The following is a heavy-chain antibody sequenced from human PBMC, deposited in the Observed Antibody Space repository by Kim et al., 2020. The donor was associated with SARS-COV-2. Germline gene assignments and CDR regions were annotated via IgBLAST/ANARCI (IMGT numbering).Heavy chain of an antibody. V-gene: IGHV4-30-4*01. D-gene: IGHD2-15*01. J-gene: IGHJ5*02. CDR2: IYSSGSA. Sequence: SETLSLTCTVSGVSITRGDYYWNWIRQPPGKGLEWIGYIYSSGSAYYHPSLKSRLTLGVDTSKNQFSLRLTSVTAADTAVYYCARDGQEGRRPGGNWFDPWGQGTLVTVSS. CDR3: ARDGQEGRRPGGNWFDP. CDR1: GVSITRGDYY.